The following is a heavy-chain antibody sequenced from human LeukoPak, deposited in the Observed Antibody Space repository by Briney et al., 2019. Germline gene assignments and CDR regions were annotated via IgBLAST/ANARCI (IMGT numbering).Heavy chain of an antibody. D-gene: IGHD3-10*01. CDR1: GGSISSSSYY. J-gene: IGHJ4*02. CDR3: ARPSLRGSHDY. CDR2: IYYSGST. V-gene: IGHV4-39*01. Sequence: NPSETLSLTCTVSGGSISSSSYYWGWIRQPPGKGLEWIGSIYYSGSTYYNPSLKSRVTISVDTSKNQFSLKLSSVTAADTAVYYCARPSLRGSHDYWGQGTLVTVSS.